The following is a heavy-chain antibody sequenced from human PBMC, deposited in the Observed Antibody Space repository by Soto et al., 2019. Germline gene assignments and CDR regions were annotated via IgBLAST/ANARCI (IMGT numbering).Heavy chain of an antibody. D-gene: IGHD3-3*01. Sequence: QVQLQESGPGLVKPSETLSLTCTVSGGSVSSGSYYWSWIRQPPGKGLEWIGYIYYSGSTNYNPSLKSRVTISVDTSKNPFSLKLSSVTAADTAVYYCARGVGVVTFFDYWGQGTLVTVSS. CDR1: GGSVSSGSYY. CDR2: IYYSGST. CDR3: ARGVGVVTFFDY. J-gene: IGHJ4*02. V-gene: IGHV4-61*01.